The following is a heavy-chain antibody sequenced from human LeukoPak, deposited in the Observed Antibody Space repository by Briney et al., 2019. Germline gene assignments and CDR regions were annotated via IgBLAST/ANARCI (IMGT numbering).Heavy chain of an antibody. Sequence: KSSETLSITCTVSGDSISTSNSYWGWIRQPPGKGLEWLGSIYYSGNAYYNASLKSRVTISVDTSKNQFSLKLTSVTAADTAVYYCARGRVIVVVVAAILSFHSAAQGSDAFDIWGQGTMVTVSS. D-gene: IGHD2-15*01. CDR2: IYYSGNA. CDR3: ARGRVIVVVVAAILSFHSAAQGSDAFDI. J-gene: IGHJ3*02. V-gene: IGHV4-39*01. CDR1: GDSISTSNSY.